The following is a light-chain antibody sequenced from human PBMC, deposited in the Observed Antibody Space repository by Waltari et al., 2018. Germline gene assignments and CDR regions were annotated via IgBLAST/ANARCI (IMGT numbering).Light chain of an antibody. CDR2: DAS. J-gene: IGKJ1*01. CDR1: QSVSRY. V-gene: IGKV3-11*01. Sequence: EIVLTQSPATLSLSPGERATLSCRASQSVSRYLAWYQQKPGQAPRLLIYDASNRATGIPARFSGSGSGTDITLTISSIGPEDFAVYYCQQRSNWPRTFGQGTKVEIK. CDR3: QQRSNWPRT.